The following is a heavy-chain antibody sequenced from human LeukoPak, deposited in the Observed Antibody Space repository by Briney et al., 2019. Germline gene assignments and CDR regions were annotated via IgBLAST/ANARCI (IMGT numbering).Heavy chain of an antibody. Sequence: GESLDISCKGSGYPFTNYWIGWVRQMPGKGLEWMGIMYPGDSETRYSPSFQSQVTISADKSISTAYLQWSSLKASDTAMYYCATTLYSGIYGDAFDIWGQGTMVTVSS. D-gene: IGHD1-26*01. CDR1: GYPFTNYW. V-gene: IGHV5-51*01. CDR3: ATTLYSGIYGDAFDI. J-gene: IGHJ3*02. CDR2: MYPGDSET.